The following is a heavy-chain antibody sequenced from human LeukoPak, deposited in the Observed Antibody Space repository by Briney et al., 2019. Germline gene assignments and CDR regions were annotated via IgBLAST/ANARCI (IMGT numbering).Heavy chain of an antibody. D-gene: IGHD3-3*01. CDR2: IYHSGST. CDR3: AREGENYDFWSGYYPRWNWFDP. V-gene: IGHV4-30-2*01. Sequence: PSETLSLTCTVSGGSISSGGYYWSWIRQPPGKGLEWIGYIYHSGSTYYNPSLKSRVTISVDRSKNQFSLKLSSVTAADTAVYYCAREGENYDFWSGYYPRWNWFDPWGQGTLVTVSS. CDR1: GGSISSGGYY. J-gene: IGHJ5*02.